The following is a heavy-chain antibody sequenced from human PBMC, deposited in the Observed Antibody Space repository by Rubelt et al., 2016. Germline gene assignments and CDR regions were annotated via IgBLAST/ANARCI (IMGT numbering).Heavy chain of an antibody. J-gene: IGHJ4*02. V-gene: IGHV7-4-1*02. D-gene: IGHD1-26*01. Sequence: QVQLVQSGSELKKPGASVKVSCKASGYAFTRYPMNWVRQAPGQGLEWLGWINTETGKPTYAQGFTGRFVFSFDTSVSTAYLTISGLKAGDSARYDCAKMGGGSDVYRFDHWGEGAMVTASS. CDR1: GYAFTRYP. CDR3: AKMGGGSDVYRFDH. CDR2: INTETGKP.